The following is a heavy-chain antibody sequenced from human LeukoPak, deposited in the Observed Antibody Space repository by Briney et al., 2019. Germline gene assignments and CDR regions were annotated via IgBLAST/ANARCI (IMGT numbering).Heavy chain of an antibody. Sequence: GGSLRLSCAASGFTFDDYGMSWVRQAPGKGLEWVSGINWNGGSTGYADSVKGRFTISRDNAKNSLYLQMNSLRAEDTAVYYCARAQGDYFAFDIWGQGTMVTVSS. J-gene: IGHJ3*02. CDR2: INWNGGST. V-gene: IGHV3-20*04. D-gene: IGHD4-17*01. CDR3: ARAQGDYFAFDI. CDR1: GFTFDDYG.